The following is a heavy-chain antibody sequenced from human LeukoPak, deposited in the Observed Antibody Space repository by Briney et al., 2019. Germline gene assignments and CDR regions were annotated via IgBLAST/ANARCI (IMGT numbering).Heavy chain of an antibody. CDR2: IIPIFGTA. V-gene: IGHV1-69*06. D-gene: IGHD5-18*01. CDR1: GGTFSSYA. CDR3: ARSDPGTAMPKGY. J-gene: IGHJ4*02. Sequence: GASVKVSCKASGGTFSSYAISWVRQAPGQGLEWMGRIIPIFGTANYAQKFQGRVTITADKSTSTAYMELSSLRSEDTDVYYCARSDPGTAMPKGYWGQGTLVTVSS.